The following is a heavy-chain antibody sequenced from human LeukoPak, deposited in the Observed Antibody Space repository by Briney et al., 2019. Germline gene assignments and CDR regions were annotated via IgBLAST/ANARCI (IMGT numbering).Heavy chain of an antibody. J-gene: IGHJ4*02. CDR3: ATIGYSSGWYYFDY. CDR2: INPNSGGT. V-gene: IGHV1-2*02. CDR1: GYTFTGYY. Sequence: ASVKVSCKAPGYTFTGYYMHWVRQAPGQGLEWMGWINPNSGGTNYAQKFQGRVTMTRDTSISTAYMELSRLRSDDTAVYYCATIGYSSGWYYFDYWGQGTLVTVSS. D-gene: IGHD6-19*01.